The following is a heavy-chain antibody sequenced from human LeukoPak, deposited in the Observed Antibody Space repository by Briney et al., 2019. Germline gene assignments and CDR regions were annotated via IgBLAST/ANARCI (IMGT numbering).Heavy chain of an antibody. J-gene: IGHJ4*02. V-gene: IGHV1-18*01. CDR1: GYTFASYG. Sequence: ASVKAYCKASGYTFASYGISWVRQAPGQGLEWMGWISAYNGNTNYAQKLQGRVTMTTDTSTSTAYMELRSLRSDDTAVYYCARGGKLGIAAAGFDYWGQGTLVTVSS. CDR3: ARGGKLGIAAAGFDY. D-gene: IGHD6-13*01. CDR2: ISAYNGNT.